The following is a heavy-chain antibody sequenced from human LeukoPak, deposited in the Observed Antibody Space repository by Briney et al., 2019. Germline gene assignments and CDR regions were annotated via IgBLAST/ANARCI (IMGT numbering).Heavy chain of an antibody. V-gene: IGHV4-4*07. D-gene: IGHD2-2*01. CDR1: GGSLSSYY. CDR2: IYTSGST. CDR3: AREDIVVVPAAKDYYYYMDV. Sequence: PSETLSLTCTVSGGSLSSYYWSWIRQPAGKGLEWIGRIYTSGSTNYNPSLKSRVTMSVDTSKNQFSLKLSSVTAADTAVYYCAREDIVVVPAAKDYYYYMDVWGKGTTVTVSS. J-gene: IGHJ6*03.